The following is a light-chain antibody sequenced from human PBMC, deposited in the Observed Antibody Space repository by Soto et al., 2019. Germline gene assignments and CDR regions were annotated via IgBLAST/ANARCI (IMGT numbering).Light chain of an antibody. CDR3: QQYNNWPRT. CDR1: QSVSSD. V-gene: IGKV3-15*01. Sequence: IAMTQYPATLSLSPGERATLSCRASQSVSSDLAWYHQKPGQAPMLLIYGASTRATGIPARFSGSGSGTEFTLTINSLKYEDFAVYYCQQYNNWPRTFGQGTKVDIK. J-gene: IGKJ1*01. CDR2: GAS.